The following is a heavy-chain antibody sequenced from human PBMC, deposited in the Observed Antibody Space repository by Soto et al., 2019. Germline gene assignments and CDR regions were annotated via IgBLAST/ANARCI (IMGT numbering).Heavy chain of an antibody. V-gene: IGHV1-69*13. D-gene: IGHD3-22*01. CDR3: ARVGYYDSSGYYPSNWFDP. CDR1: GGTFSSYA. Sequence: SVKVSCKASGGTFSSYAISWVRQAPGQGLEWMGGIIPIFGTANYAQKFQGRVTITADESTSTAYMELSSLRSEDTAVYYCARVGYYDSSGYYPSNWFDPWGQGTLVTVSS. J-gene: IGHJ5*02. CDR2: IIPIFGTA.